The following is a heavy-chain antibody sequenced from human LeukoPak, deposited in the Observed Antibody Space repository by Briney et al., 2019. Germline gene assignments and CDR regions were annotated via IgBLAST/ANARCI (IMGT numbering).Heavy chain of an antibody. V-gene: IGHV4-39*07. D-gene: IGHD2-2*01. Sequence: SETLSITCTVSGGSISSSSYYWGWIRRPPGKGLEWIGSIYYSGSTYYNPSLKSRVTISVDTSKNQFSLKLSSVTAADTAVYYCARVRCSSTSCFDPWGQGTLVTVSS. CDR3: ARVRCSSTSCFDP. CDR2: IYYSGST. J-gene: IGHJ5*02. CDR1: GGSISSSSYY.